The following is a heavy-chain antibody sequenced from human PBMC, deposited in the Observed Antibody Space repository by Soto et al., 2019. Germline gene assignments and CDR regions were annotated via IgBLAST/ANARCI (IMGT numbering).Heavy chain of an antibody. CDR3: ARELDYDFWSGHDY. J-gene: IGHJ4*02. Sequence: GSSVKVSRQASGGTLSRYTISWVRPAPGQGLEWMGRIIPILGIANYAQKFQGRVTITADKPTSTAYMELSSLRSEDTAVYYCARELDYDFWSGHDYWGQGTLVNVSS. V-gene: IGHV1-69*04. CDR1: GGTLSRYT. CDR2: IIPILGIA. D-gene: IGHD3-3*01.